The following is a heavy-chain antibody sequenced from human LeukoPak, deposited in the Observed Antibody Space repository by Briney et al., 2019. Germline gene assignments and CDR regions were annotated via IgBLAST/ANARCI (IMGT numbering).Heavy chain of an antibody. CDR2: IGSSGSTV. Sequence: GGSLRLSCAASGFTFSSYEMNWVRQAPGKGLEWVSYIGSSGSTVYYADSVRGRFTISRDNAKTSLYLQLNNLRAEDTAVYYCARDQGGYNAFDIWGQGTMVTVSS. CDR3: ARDQGGYNAFDI. D-gene: IGHD5-12*01. J-gene: IGHJ3*02. V-gene: IGHV3-48*03. CDR1: GFTFSSYE.